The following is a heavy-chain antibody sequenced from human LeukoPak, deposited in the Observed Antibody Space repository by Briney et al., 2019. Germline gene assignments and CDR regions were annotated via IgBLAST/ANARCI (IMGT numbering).Heavy chain of an antibody. J-gene: IGHJ5*02. Sequence: GGSLRLSCAASGFTFSSYSMNWVRQAPGKGLEWVSSISSSSSYIYYADSVKGRFTISRDNSRSTLFLQMNSLRGEDTAIYYCATYRQVMLPFEAWGQGTLVTVSS. CDR1: GFTFSSYS. D-gene: IGHD5-18*01. V-gene: IGHV3-21*04. CDR3: ATYRQVMLPFEA. CDR2: ISSSSSYI.